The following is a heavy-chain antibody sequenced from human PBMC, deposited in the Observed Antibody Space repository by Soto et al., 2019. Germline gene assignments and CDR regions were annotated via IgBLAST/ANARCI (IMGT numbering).Heavy chain of an antibody. D-gene: IGHD3-22*01. CDR2: ISAYSGNT. V-gene: IGHV1-18*04. CDR1: GYTFTSYG. J-gene: IGHJ3*02. CDR3: ARVLGSSGYRKKDAFDI. Sequence: ASVKVSCKASGYTFTSYGISWVRQAPGQGLEWMGWISAYSGNTNYAQKLQGRVTMTTDTSTSTAYMELRSLRSDDTAVYYCARVLGSSGYRKKDAFDIWAQGTIVTVS.